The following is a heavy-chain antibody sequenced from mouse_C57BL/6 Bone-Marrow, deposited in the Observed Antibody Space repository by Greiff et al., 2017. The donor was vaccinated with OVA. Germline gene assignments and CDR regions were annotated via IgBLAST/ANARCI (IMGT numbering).Heavy chain of an antibody. D-gene: IGHD1-1*01. CDR1: GYTFTGYW. Sequence: VKLQQPGAELVKPGASVKLSCKASGYTFTGYWMHWVKQRPGQGLEWIGMIHPNSGSTNYNEKFKSKATLTVDKSSSTAYMQLSSLTSEDSAVYYCAAYYGSSRYWYFDVGGTGTTVTVSS. CDR2: IHPNSGST. V-gene: IGHV1-64*01. CDR3: AAYYGSSRYWYFDV. J-gene: IGHJ1*03.